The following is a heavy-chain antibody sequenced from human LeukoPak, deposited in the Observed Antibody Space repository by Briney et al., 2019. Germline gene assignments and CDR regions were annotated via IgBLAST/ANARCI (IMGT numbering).Heavy chain of an antibody. J-gene: IGHJ3*02. CDR3: AKEWVYSGSHPHHDAFDI. V-gene: IGHV3-9*03. CDR1: GFTFDDYA. D-gene: IGHD1-26*01. Sequence: GGSLRLSCAASGFTFDDYAMHWVRQAPGKGLEWVSGISWNSGSIGYADSVKGRFTISRDNAKNSLYLQMNSLRAEDMALYYCAKEWVYSGSHPHHDAFDIWGQGTMVTVSS. CDR2: ISWNSGSI.